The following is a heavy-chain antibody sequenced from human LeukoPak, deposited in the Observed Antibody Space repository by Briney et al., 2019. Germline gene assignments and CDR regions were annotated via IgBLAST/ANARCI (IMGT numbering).Heavy chain of an antibody. V-gene: IGHV1-2*02. J-gene: IGHJ6*03. CDR1: GYTFTGYY. D-gene: IGHD2-2*01. CDR3: ATPPASYCSSTSCYEGEGYYYYYMDV. CDR2: INPNRGGT. Sequence: ASVKVSCKASGYTFTGYYMHWVRQAPGQGLEWMGWINPNRGGTNYAQKFQGRVTMTRDTSISTAYMELSRLRSDDTAVYYCATPPASYCSSTSCYEGEGYYYYYMDVWGKGTTVTVSS.